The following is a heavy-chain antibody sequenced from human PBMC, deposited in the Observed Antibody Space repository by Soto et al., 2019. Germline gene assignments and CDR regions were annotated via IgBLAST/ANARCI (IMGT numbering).Heavy chain of an antibody. V-gene: IGHV3-7*02. J-gene: IGHJ4*02. CDR2: XXXXXXXX. CDR3: XXGSGWLSDS. D-gene: IGHD3-3*01. CDR1: GFTFGSYW. Sequence: EVHLVESGGGLVQPGGSLRLSCAASGFTFGSYWMNWVRQAPGKGXXXXXXXXXXXXXXXXVDXXKGRFTITRDNAKXXXXXXXXXXXXXXXXXXXXXXGSGWLSDSWGQGTLVTVSS.